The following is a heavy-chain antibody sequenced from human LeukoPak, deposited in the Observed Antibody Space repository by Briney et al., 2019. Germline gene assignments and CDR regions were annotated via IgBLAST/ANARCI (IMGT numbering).Heavy chain of an antibody. CDR3: AAGRGYDILTGYYSPSTMDV. D-gene: IGHD3-9*01. CDR2: IVVGSGNT. Sequence: SVKVSCKASGFTFTSSAMQWVRQARGQRLEWIGWIVVGSGNTNYAQKFQERVTITRDMSTSTAYMELSSLRSEDTAVYYCAAGRGYDILTGYYSPSTMDVWGKGTTVTISS. J-gene: IGHJ6*03. V-gene: IGHV1-58*02. CDR1: GFTFTSSA.